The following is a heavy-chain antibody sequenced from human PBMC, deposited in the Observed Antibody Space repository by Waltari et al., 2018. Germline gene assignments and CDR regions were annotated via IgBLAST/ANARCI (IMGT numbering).Heavy chain of an antibody. Sequence: QVQLVQSGAEVKKPGASVKVSCKVSGYTLTELSRHWVRQAPGKGLEWMGGFDPEDGETIYAQKFQGRVTMTEDTSTDTAYMELSSLGSEDTAVYYCATSPTRITMVQGVIRAWYAFDIWGQGTMVTVSS. CDR1: GYTLTELS. J-gene: IGHJ3*02. CDR3: ATSPTRITMVQGVIRAWYAFDI. V-gene: IGHV1-24*01. CDR2: FDPEDGET. D-gene: IGHD3-10*01.